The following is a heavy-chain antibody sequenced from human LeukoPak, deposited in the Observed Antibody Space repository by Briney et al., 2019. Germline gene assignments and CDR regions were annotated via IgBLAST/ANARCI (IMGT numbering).Heavy chain of an antibody. CDR3: ARYLDYGGNSRVFQH. CDR2: INHGGST. CDR1: GYSISSDYY. J-gene: IGHJ1*01. V-gene: IGHV4-38-2*02. D-gene: IGHD4-23*01. Sequence: SETLSLTCTVSGYSISSDYYWGWIRQPPGKGLEWIGEINHGGSTNYNPSLKSRVTISIDTSKNQFSLKLSSVTAADTAVYYCARYLDYGGNSRVFQHWGQGILVTVSS.